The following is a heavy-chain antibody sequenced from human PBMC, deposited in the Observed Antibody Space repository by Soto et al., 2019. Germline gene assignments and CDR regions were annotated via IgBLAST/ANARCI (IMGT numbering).Heavy chain of an antibody. D-gene: IGHD2-15*01. CDR1: GFTFSSYW. CDR3: ARDSPRVDCSGGSCYVYYYYGMDV. Sequence: PGGSLRLSCAASGFTFSSYWMHWVRQAPGKGLVWVSRINSDGSSTSYADSVKGRFTISRDNAKNTLYLQMNSLRAEDTAVYYCARDSPRVDCSGGSCYVYYYYGMDVWGQGTTVTVS. V-gene: IGHV3-74*01. CDR2: INSDGSST. J-gene: IGHJ6*02.